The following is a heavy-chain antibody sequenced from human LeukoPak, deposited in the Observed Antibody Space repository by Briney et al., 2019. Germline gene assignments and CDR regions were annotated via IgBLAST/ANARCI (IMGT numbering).Heavy chain of an antibody. J-gene: IGHJ3*02. CDR2: IYHSGST. CDR1: GHSISSGYY. V-gene: IGHV4-38-2*02. Sequence: PADTLSLTCTVSGHSISSGYYWGSIRQPPGKGLEWIGSIYHSGSTYCNPSLKSRVTISVDTSKNQFSLKPSSVTAADAAVYYCARETYCSSITCYNVVDAFDIWGQGTMVTVSS. D-gene: IGHD2-2*02. CDR3: ARETYCSSITCYNVVDAFDI.